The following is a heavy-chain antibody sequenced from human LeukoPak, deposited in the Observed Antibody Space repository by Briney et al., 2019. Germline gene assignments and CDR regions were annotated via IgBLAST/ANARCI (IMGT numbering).Heavy chain of an antibody. CDR1: GFTFSSYS. V-gene: IGHV3-21*01. CDR3: ARASRSDAFDI. CDR2: ISSSSSYI. Sequence: GGSLRLSCAASGFTFSSYSMNWVRQAPGKVLEWVSSISSSSSYIYYADSVKGRFTISRDNAKNSLYLQMNSLRAEDTAVYYCARASRSDAFDIWGQGTMVTVSS. J-gene: IGHJ3*02.